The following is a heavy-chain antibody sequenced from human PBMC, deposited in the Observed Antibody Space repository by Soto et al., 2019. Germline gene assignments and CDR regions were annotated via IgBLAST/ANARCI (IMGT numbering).Heavy chain of an antibody. CDR3: AKDGDSISRHKPLDY. Sequence: PSETLSLTCTVSGDSIGTTHSYWAWIRQSPGKGLEWIGNIQYSGSTYYMPSRRGRVTLSVDTSKNQFSLRLTSVTAEDTAVYYCAKDGDSISRHKPLDYWGQGTLVTVSS. D-gene: IGHD3-22*01. J-gene: IGHJ4*02. CDR1: GDSIGTTHSY. CDR2: IQYSGST. V-gene: IGHV4-39*07.